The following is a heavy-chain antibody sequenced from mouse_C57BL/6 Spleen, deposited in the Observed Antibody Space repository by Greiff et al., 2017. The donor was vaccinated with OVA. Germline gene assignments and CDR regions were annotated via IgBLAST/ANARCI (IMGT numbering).Heavy chain of an antibody. V-gene: IGHV7-3*01. D-gene: IGHD1-1*01. CDR3: ERPHYYGSSIRDWYFDV. CDR1: GFTFTDYY. J-gene: IGHJ1*03. Sequence: EVQLVESGGGLVQPGGSLSLSCAASGFTFTDYYMSWVRQPPGKALEWLGFIRNKANGYTTEYSASVKGRFTISRDNSQSILYLQMNALRAEDSATYNCERPHYYGSSIRDWYFDVWGTGTTVTVSS. CDR2: IRNKANGYTT.